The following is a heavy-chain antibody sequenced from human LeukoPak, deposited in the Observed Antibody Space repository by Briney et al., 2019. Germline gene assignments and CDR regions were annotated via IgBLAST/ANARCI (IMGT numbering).Heavy chain of an antibody. CDR2: ISGSGGTT. CDR1: GFTFSSYA. Sequence: PGGSLRLSCADSGFTFSSYAMTLVRQAPGKGLEWVSAISGSGGTTYYADSVKGRFTISRDNSKNTLYLQMNSLRAEDTAVYYCAKDLRYSGDYWGQGTLVTVSS. D-gene: IGHD3-9*01. V-gene: IGHV3-23*01. J-gene: IGHJ4*02. CDR3: AKDLRYSGDY.